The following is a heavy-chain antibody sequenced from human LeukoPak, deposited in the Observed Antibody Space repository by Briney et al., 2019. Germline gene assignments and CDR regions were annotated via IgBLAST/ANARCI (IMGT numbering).Heavy chain of an antibody. CDR3: ARVQYADVVCYKDRSSDY. CDR1: EFTFSRYW. V-gene: IGHV3-7*01. J-gene: IGHJ4*02. Sequence: GGSLRLSRAASEFTFSRYWMSWVRQAPGKGLEWVANIKEDGSEKNYVGSVKGRFTISRDNAKNSLYLQMINLRAEDTAVYYCARVQYADVVCYKDRSSDYWGQGTLVTVSS. CDR2: IKEDGSEK. D-gene: IGHD2-8*02.